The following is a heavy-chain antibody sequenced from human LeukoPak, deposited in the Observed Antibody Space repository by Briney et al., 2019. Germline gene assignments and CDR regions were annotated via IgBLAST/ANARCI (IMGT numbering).Heavy chain of an antibody. D-gene: IGHD2-2*02. CDR3: ASPRRCSSTSCYREYFQH. CDR1: GFSFRSYW. Sequence: GGSLRLSCAASGFSFRSYWMSWVRQAPGKGLEWVANIKQDGSEKYYVDSVKGRFTISRDNAKNSLYLQMNSLRAEDTAVYYCASPRRCSSTSCYREYFQHWGKGTLVTVSS. J-gene: IGHJ1*01. V-gene: IGHV3-7*01. CDR2: IKQDGSEK.